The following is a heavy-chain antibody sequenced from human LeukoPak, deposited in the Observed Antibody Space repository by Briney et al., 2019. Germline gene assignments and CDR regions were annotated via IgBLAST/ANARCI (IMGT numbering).Heavy chain of an antibody. CDR1: GYTFPGYY. J-gene: IGHJ4*02. Sequence: GASVKVSCKASGYTFPGYYMHWVRQAPGQGLGWMGWINPNSGGTNYAQKFQGRVTMTRDTSISTAYMELSRLRSADTAVYYCAREHSSSSGKVFDYWGQGTLVTVSS. V-gene: IGHV1-2*02. CDR3: AREHSSSSGKVFDY. CDR2: INPNSGGT. D-gene: IGHD6-6*01.